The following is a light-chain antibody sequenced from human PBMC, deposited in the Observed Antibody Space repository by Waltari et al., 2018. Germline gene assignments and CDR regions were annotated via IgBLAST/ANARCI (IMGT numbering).Light chain of an antibody. CDR2: QDS. J-gene: IGLJ3*02. V-gene: IGLV3-1*01. CDR1: QLGDKY. CDR3: QLWDSSTAWV. Sequence: SYELTQPPSVSVSPGQTASITCSGDQLGDKYVCWYQQKPGQSPGLVIYQDSKRPSGIPERFSGSNSGNTATLTISGTQAMDEADYYCQLWDSSTAWVFGGGTKLTV.